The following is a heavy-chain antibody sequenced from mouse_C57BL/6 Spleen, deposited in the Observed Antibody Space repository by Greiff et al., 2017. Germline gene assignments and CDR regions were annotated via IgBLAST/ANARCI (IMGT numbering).Heavy chain of an antibody. CDR3: ASGANFPFDY. CDR2: INPNNGGT. V-gene: IGHV1-26*01. J-gene: IGHJ2*01. D-gene: IGHD4-1*01. CDR1: GYAFTDYY. Sequence: VQLQQSGPELVKPGASVKISCKASGYAFTDYYMNWVKQSHGKSLEWIGDINPNNGGTSYNQKFKGKATLTVDKSSSTAYMELRSLTSEDSAVYYCASGANFPFDYWGQGTTLTVSS.